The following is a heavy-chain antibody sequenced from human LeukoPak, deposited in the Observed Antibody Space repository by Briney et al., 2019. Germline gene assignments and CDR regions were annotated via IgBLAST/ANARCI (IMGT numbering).Heavy chain of an antibody. CDR3: ARVEYSYGSYYYYYMDV. J-gene: IGHJ6*03. CDR2: INHSGST. CDR1: GGSFSGYY. Sequence: KPSETLSLTCAVYGGSFSGYYWSWIRQPPGKGLEWIGEINHSGSTNYNPSLKSRVTISVDTSKNQFFLKLSSVTAADTAVYYCARVEYSYGSYYYYYMDVWGKGTTVTVSS. V-gene: IGHV4-34*01. D-gene: IGHD5-18*01.